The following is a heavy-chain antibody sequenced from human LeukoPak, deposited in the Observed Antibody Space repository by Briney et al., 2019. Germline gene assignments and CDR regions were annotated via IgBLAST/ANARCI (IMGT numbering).Heavy chain of an antibody. D-gene: IGHD3-3*01. J-gene: IGHJ6*03. Sequence: ASVKVSCKASGYTFTSYDINWVRQATGQGLEWMGWMNPNSGNTGYAQKFQGRVTMTRNTSISTAYMELSSLRSEDTAVYYCARTRRFSEWLLSSYYYYYMDVWGKGTTVTVSS. CDR2: MNPNSGNT. CDR1: GYTFTSYD. CDR3: ARTRRFSEWLLSSYYYYYMDV. V-gene: IGHV1-8*01.